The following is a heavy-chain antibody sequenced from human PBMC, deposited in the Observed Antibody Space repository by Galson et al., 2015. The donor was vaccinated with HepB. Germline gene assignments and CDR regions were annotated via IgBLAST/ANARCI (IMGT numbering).Heavy chain of an antibody. V-gene: IGHV3-30*18. CDR3: AKDPHTSGWSGGPGDY. CDR1: GFTFSTYG. Sequence: SLRLSCAASGFTFSTYGIHWVRQGPGKGLEWVAVISSDGSTKYYVDSVKGRFTISRDNSRNTVYLQMDTLRADDTAVYFCAKDPHTSGWSGGPGDYWGQGTLVTVSS. CDR2: ISSDGSTK. D-gene: IGHD6-19*01. J-gene: IGHJ4*02.